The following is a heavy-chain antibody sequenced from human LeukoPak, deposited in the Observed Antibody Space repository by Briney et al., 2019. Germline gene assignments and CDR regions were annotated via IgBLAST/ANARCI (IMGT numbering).Heavy chain of an antibody. V-gene: IGHV3-48*01. Sequence: GGSLRLSCAASGFTFSSYSMNWVRQAPGKGLEWVSYISSSSSTIYYADSVKGRFTISRDNAKNSLYLQMNSLRAEDTAVYYCARDQSYYDFWSGYWWFDPWGQGTLVTVSS. CDR3: ARDQSYYDFWSGYWWFDP. CDR2: ISSSSSTI. CDR1: GFTFSSYS. D-gene: IGHD3-3*01. J-gene: IGHJ5*02.